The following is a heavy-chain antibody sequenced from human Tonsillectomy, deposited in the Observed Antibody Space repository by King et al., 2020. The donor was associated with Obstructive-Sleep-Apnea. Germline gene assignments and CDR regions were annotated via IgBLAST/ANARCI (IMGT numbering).Heavy chain of an antibody. J-gene: IGHJ4*02. V-gene: IGHV4-59*01. CDR1: GGSISSYY. CDR3: ARDRLGLPIDY. CDR2: IYYSGAT. Sequence: QLQESGPGLVKPSETLSLTCTVSGGSISSYYWSWLRQPPGKGLEWSVYIYYSGATNYNPSLQSRVPISVDTSKNQFSLKLSSVTAADTAVYYCARDRLGLPIDYWGQGTLVTVSS. D-gene: IGHD3-22*01.